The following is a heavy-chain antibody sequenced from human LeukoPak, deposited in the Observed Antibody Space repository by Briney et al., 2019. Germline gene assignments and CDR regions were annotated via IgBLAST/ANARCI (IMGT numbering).Heavy chain of an antibody. CDR1: GGTFSSYA. V-gene: IGHV1-69*13. D-gene: IGHD2-2*02. J-gene: IGHJ4*02. Sequence: ASVKVSCKASGGTFSSYAISWVRQAPGQGLEWMGGIIPIFGTANYAQKFQGRVTITADESTSTAYMELSSLRSEDTAVYYCARSRYCSSTSCYRTGYSSGWYGSHWGQGTLVTVSS. CDR3: ARSRYCSSTSCYRTGYSSGWYGSH. CDR2: IIPIFGTA.